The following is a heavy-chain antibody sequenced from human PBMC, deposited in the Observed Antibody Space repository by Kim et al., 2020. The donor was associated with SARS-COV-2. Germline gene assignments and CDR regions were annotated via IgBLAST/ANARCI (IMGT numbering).Heavy chain of an antibody. V-gene: IGHV3-21*01. J-gene: IGHJ4*02. Sequence: GGSLRLSCAASGFTFSSYSMNWVRQAPGKGLEWVSSISSSSSYIYYADSVKGRFTISRDNAKNSLYLQMNSLRAEDTAVYYCARDSSVLAATPWFDYWGQGTLVTVSS. CDR2: ISSSSSYI. CDR1: GFTFSSYS. CDR3: ARDSSVLAATPWFDY. D-gene: IGHD2-15*01.